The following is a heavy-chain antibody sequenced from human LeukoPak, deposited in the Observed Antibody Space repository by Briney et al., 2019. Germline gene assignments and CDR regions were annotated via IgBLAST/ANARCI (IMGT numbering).Heavy chain of an antibody. J-gene: IGHJ4*02. Sequence: GGSLRLSCAASGLTFSSSGMHWVRQAPGKGLEWVAVISSDGSNAYYADSVKGRFTMSRDNSKNTLFVQMNSLRAEDTAVYYCAKDLSGRKGPFDYWGQGTLVTVSS. CDR2: ISSDGSNA. D-gene: IGHD3-10*01. V-gene: IGHV3-30*18. CDR1: GLTFSSSG. CDR3: AKDLSGRKGPFDY.